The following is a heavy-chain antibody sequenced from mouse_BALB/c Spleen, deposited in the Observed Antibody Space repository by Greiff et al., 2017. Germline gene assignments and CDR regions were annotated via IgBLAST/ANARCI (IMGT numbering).Heavy chain of an antibody. CDR1: GYTFTSYW. CDR3: AYYYGSSSYAMDY. CDR2: INPSNGRT. Sequence: SCKASGYTFTSYWMHWVKQRPGQGLEWIGEINPSNGRTNYNEKFKGKATLTADKSSNTAYMQLSSLTSEDSAVYFCAYYYGSSSYAMDYWGQGTSVTVSS. D-gene: IGHD1-1*01. V-gene: IGHV1S81*02. J-gene: IGHJ4*01.